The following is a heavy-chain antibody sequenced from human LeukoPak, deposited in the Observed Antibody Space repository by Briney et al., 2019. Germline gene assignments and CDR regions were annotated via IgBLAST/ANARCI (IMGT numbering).Heavy chain of an antibody. CDR2: ISAYNGNT. D-gene: IGHD1-1*01. V-gene: IGHV1-18*01. CDR3: ARGGSLEPLFDI. J-gene: IGHJ3*02. CDR1: GYTFTSYG. Sequence: ASVKVSCKASGYTFTSYGISWVRQAPGQGLEWMGWISAYNGNTNYAQKFQGRVTITADESTSTAYMELSSLRSEDTAVYYCARGGSLEPLFDIWGQGTMVTVSS.